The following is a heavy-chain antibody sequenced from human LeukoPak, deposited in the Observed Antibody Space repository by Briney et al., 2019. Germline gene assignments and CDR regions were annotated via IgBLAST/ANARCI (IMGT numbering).Heavy chain of an antibody. CDR2: IYYSGST. J-gene: IGHJ5*02. V-gene: IGHV4-59*01. Sequence: SETLSLTCTVSGGSISSYYWSWIRQPPGKGLEWIGYIYYSGSTNYNPSLKSRVTISVDTSKNQFSLKLSSVTAVDTAVYYCARVSDFWSGYSVENWFDPWGQGTLVTVSS. CDR3: ARVSDFWSGYSVENWFDP. CDR1: GGSISSYY. D-gene: IGHD3-3*01.